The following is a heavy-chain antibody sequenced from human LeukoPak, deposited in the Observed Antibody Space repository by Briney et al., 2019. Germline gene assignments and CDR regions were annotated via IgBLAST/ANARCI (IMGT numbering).Heavy chain of an antibody. CDR2: IYYSGST. V-gene: IGHV4-61*01. CDR3: ARDQDAAAGTVWFDP. CDR1: GGSVSSGSYY. Sequence: KTSETLSLTCTVSGGSVSSGSYYWSWIRQPPGKGLEWIGYIYYSGSTNYNPSPKSRVTISVDTSKNQFSLKLSSVTAADTAVYYCARDQDAAAGTVWFDPWGQGTLVTVSS. J-gene: IGHJ5*02. D-gene: IGHD6-13*01.